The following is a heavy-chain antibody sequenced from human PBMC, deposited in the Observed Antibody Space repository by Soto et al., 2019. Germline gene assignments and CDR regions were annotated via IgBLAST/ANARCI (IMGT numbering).Heavy chain of an antibody. V-gene: IGHV4-31*03. CDR1: GGSISSGGYY. CDR3: ARRTNYYDSSGYYYAFDY. Sequence: SETLSLTCTVSGGSISSGGYYWSWVRQHPGKGLEWIGYIYYSGSTYYNPSLKSRVTISVDTSKNQFSLKLSSVTAADTAVYYCARRTNYYDSSGYYYAFDYWGQGTLVTVSS. J-gene: IGHJ4*02. CDR2: IYYSGST. D-gene: IGHD3-22*01.